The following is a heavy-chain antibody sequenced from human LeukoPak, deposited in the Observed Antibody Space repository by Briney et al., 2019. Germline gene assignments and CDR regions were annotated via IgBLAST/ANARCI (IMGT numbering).Heavy chain of an antibody. CDR2: IYYSGST. J-gene: IGHJ4*02. CDR1: VGSISSSSYY. D-gene: IGHD3/OR15-3a*01. Sequence: SETLSLTCTVSVGSISSSSYYWGWIRQPPGKGLEWIGSIYYSGSTYYNPSLKSRVTISVDTSKNQFSLKLISVTAADTAVYYCARRTGGRAQHHDYWGQGTLVTVSS. V-gene: IGHV4-39*07. CDR3: ARRTGGRAQHHDY.